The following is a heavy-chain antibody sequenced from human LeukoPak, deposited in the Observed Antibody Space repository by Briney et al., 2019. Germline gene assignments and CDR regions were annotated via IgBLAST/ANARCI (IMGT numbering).Heavy chain of an antibody. CDR3: AKDARRTSGWYFFDY. D-gene: IGHD6-19*01. CDR1: GFAFSSQA. Sequence: GGSLRLSCAASGFAFSSQAMGWVRQAPGKGLEWVAVIRDSGSLTYYADSVKGRFTISRDNSKNMLFLQMNSLRAEDTAVYYCAKDARRTSGWYFFDYWGQGTLVTVSS. V-gene: IGHV3-23*01. CDR2: IRDSGSLT. J-gene: IGHJ4*02.